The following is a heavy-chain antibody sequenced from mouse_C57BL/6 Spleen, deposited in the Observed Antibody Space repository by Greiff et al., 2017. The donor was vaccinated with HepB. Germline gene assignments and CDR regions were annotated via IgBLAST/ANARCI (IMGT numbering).Heavy chain of an antibody. CDR2: IDPEDGDT. CDR3: TTTITTVVATEAY. J-gene: IGHJ3*01. CDR1: GFNIKDYY. Sequence: EVQLQQSGAKLVRPGASVKLSCTASGFNIKDYYMHWVKQRPEQGLEWIGRIDPEDGDTEYAPKFQGKATMTADTSSNTAYLQLSSLTSEDTAVYYCTTTITTVVATEAYWGQGTLVTVSA. D-gene: IGHD1-1*01. V-gene: IGHV14-1*01.